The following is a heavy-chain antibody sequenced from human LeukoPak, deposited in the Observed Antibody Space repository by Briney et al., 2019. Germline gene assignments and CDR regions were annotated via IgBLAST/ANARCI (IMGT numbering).Heavy chain of an antibody. CDR3: ARDRRDGHNLGYY. D-gene: IGHD5-24*01. CDR2: IIPILGIA. J-gene: IGHJ4*02. CDR1: GGTFSSYA. Sequence: ASVKVSCKASGGTFSSYAISWVRQAPGQGLEWMGRIIPILGIANYAQKFQGRVTITADKSTSTAYMELSSLRSEDTAVYYCARDRRDGHNLGYYWGQGTLVTVSS. V-gene: IGHV1-69*04.